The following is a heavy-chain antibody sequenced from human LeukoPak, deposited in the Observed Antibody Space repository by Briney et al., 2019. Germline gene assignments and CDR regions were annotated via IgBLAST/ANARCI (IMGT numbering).Heavy chain of an antibody. Sequence: GGALQISCQGSGYVFTSYWIGRGRQLPGKGLEGLGIIYPGDSDTRYSPSFQGQVTISADKSISTAYLQWSSLKASDTAMYYCARQRWLQSVVDYWGQGTLVTVSS. CDR1: GYVFTSYW. CDR3: ARQRWLQSVVDY. V-gene: IGHV5-51*01. CDR2: IYPGDSDT. D-gene: IGHD5-24*01. J-gene: IGHJ4*02.